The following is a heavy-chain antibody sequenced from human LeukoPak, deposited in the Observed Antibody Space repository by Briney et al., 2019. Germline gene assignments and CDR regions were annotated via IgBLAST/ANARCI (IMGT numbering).Heavy chain of an antibody. CDR3: ANPPLRGYSSSWYNF. CDR1: GFTFSSYG. V-gene: IGHV3-30*02. CDR2: IRYDGSNK. Sequence: GGSLRLSCAASGFTFSSYGMHWVRQAPGKGLEWVAFIRYDGSNKYYADSVKGRFTISRDSSKNTLYLQMNSLRAEDTAVYYCANPPLRGYSSSWYNFWGQGTLVTVSS. D-gene: IGHD6-13*01. J-gene: IGHJ4*02.